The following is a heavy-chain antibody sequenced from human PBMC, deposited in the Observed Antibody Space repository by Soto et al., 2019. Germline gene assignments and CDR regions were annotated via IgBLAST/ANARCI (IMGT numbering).Heavy chain of an antibody. CDR2: ISYDGSNK. CDR1: GFTFSSYA. D-gene: IGHD5-12*01. Sequence: GGSLRLSCAASGFTFSSYAMHWVRQAPGKGLEWVAVISYDGSNKYYADSVKGRFTISRDNSKNTLYLQMNSLRAEDTAVYYCARGSGYNLVGAFDIWGQGTMVTVSS. V-gene: IGHV3-30-3*01. J-gene: IGHJ3*02. CDR3: ARGSGYNLVGAFDI.